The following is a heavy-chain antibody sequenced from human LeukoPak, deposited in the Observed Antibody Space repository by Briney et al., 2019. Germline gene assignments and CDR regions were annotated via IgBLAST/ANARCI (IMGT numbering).Heavy chain of an antibody. V-gene: IGHV4-30-4*01. CDR3: ARVGFGELLIDY. CDR1: GGSISSGDYY. J-gene: IGHJ4*02. D-gene: IGHD3-10*01. CDR2: IYYSGST. Sequence: SQTLSLICTVSGGSISSGDYYWSWIRQPPGKGLEWIGYIYYSGSTYYNPSLKSRVTISVDTSKNQFSLKLSSVTAADTAVYYCARVGFGELLIDYWGQGTLVTVSS.